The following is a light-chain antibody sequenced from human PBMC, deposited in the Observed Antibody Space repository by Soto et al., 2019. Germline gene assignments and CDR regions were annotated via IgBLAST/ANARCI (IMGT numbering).Light chain of an antibody. J-gene: IGKJ5*01. V-gene: IGKV3D-15*01. CDR2: AAS. CDR3: QPSYSTIT. CDR1: QSVSSN. Sequence: VIGQSTSTLSLSPEERATLSCRASQSVSSNLALYQQKAGQAARPLMDAASTRATCLPGKFSGRGSGADFTLISSRQAPEDVTTYYGQPSYSTITFGQGTRLEIK.